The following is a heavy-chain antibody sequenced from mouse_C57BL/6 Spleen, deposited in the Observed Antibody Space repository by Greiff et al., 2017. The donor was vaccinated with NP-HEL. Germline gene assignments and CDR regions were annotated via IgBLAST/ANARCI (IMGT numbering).Heavy chain of an antibody. V-gene: IGHV10-1*01. CDR1: GFSFNTYA. CDR2: IRSKSNNYAT. Sequence: GGLVQPKGSLQLSCAASGFSFNTYAMNWVRQAPGKGLEWVARIRSKSNNYATYYADSVKDRFTISRDDSESMLYLQMNNLKTEDTAMYYCVRHGEDPWYFDVWGTGTTVTVSS. CDR3: VRHGEDPWYFDV. J-gene: IGHJ1*03.